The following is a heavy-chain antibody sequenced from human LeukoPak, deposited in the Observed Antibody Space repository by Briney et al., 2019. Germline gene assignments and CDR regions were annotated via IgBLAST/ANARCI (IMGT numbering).Heavy chain of an antibody. CDR3: ARPHLSYGDIRDYYYYYMDV. CDR1: GFTFSSYA. D-gene: IGHD4-17*01. V-gene: IGHV3-30*04. J-gene: IGHJ6*03. CDR2: ISYDGSNK. Sequence: PGGSLRLSCAASGFTFSSYAMHWVRQAPGKGLEWVAVISYDGSNKYYADSVKGRFTISRDISKNTVYLQMNSLRAEDTAVYYCARPHLSYGDIRDYYYYYMDVWGKGTTVTVSS.